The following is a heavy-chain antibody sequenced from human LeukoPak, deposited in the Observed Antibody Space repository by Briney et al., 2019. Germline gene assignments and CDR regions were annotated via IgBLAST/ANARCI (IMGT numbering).Heavy chain of an antibody. CDR2: IKQDGSEK. CDR1: GFTFSSYW. J-gene: IGHJ4*02. Sequence: PGGSLRLSCAASGFTFSSYWVTWVRKAPGKGLEWVANIKQDGSEKYYVDSVKGRFTISRDNAKNSLYLQMNSLRAEDTAVYYCARDLRWDFDYWGQGTLVTVSS. V-gene: IGHV3-7*01. CDR3: ARDLRWDFDY. D-gene: IGHD5/OR15-5a*01.